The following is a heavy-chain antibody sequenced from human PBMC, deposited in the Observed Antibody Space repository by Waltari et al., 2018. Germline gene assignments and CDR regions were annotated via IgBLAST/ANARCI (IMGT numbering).Heavy chain of an antibody. V-gene: IGHV3-72*01. J-gene: IGHJ6*02. Sequence: VQLVESGGGLVQPGGSLRLSCAASGFTFGAHSMDGVRQAPGKGLEWVGRIRKKLNSYTTEYAASVRGRFTISRDDSENSLYLQMNSLKTEDTAVYYCARDDNPRDSYGLDVWGQGTTVTVSS. CDR2: IRKKLNSYTT. CDR3: ARDDNPRDSYGLDV. D-gene: IGHD1-20*01. CDR1: GFTFGAHS.